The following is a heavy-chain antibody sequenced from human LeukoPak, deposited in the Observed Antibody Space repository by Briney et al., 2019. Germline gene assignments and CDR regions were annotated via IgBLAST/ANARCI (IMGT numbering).Heavy chain of an antibody. CDR2: INHSGST. CDR1: GGAFSGYY. D-gene: IGHD3-9*01. CDR3: ARGAYYDILTGYYANDAFDI. Sequence: PSETLSLTCAVYGGAFSGYYWSWIGQPPGKGLEWIGEINHSGSTNYNPSLKSRVTISVDTSKNQFSLKLSSVTAADTAVYYCARGAYYDILTGYYANDAFDIWGQGTMVTVSS. V-gene: IGHV4-34*01. J-gene: IGHJ3*02.